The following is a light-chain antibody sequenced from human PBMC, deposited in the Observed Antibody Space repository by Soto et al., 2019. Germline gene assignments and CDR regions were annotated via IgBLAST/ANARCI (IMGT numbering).Light chain of an antibody. V-gene: IGLV2-14*01. CDR1: ASDVGGYNY. CDR2: EVS. J-gene: IGLJ3*02. Sequence: QSVLTQPASVSGSPGQSITISCTGTASDVGGYNYVSWYQQHPGKAPKVMIYEVSNRPSGVSDRFSGSKSGTSATLGITGLQTGDEADYYCGTWDSSLSAGVFGGGTKVTVL. CDR3: GTWDSSLSAGV.